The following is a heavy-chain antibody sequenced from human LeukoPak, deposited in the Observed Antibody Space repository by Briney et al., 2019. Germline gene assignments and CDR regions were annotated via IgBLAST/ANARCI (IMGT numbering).Heavy chain of an antibody. CDR3: ARVGAVAGTPDY. CDR2: IYTSGST. V-gene: IGHV4-61*02. Sequence: PSQTLSLTCTVSGGSISSCSYYWSWIRQPTGKGLEWIRRIYTSGSTNYNPSLKSRVTISVDTSKNQFSLKLSSVTAADTAVYYCARVGAVAGTPDYWGQGTLVTVSS. J-gene: IGHJ4*02. D-gene: IGHD6-19*01. CDR1: GGSISSCSYY.